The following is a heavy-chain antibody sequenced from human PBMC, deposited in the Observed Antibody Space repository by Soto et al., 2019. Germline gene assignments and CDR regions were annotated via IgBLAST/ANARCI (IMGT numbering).Heavy chain of an antibody. CDR1: GFTFSSFH. CDR2: ITSSSDTI. CDR3: ARVVVVIPPGYYYAMDV. Sequence: GGSLSLSCAPSGFTFSSFHMNWVFQASGRVLEWVVYITSSSDTIYYSDSVKGRFTISRDNGKNSLFLQMNSLRDEDTAVYYCARVVVVIPPGYYYAMDVWGQGT. D-gene: IGHD3-22*01. V-gene: IGHV3-48*02. J-gene: IGHJ6*02.